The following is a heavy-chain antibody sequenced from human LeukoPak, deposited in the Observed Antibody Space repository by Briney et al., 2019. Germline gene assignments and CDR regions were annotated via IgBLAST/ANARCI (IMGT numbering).Heavy chain of an antibody. Sequence: SETLSPICAVYGGSFSGYYWSWIRQPPGKGLEWIGYIYYSGSTNYNPSLKSRVTISVDTSKNQFSLKLSSVTAADTAVYYCARGVVAARFWFDPWGQGTLVTVSS. D-gene: IGHD2-15*01. V-gene: IGHV4-59*01. CDR1: GGSFSGYY. CDR2: IYYSGST. J-gene: IGHJ5*02. CDR3: ARGVVAARFWFDP.